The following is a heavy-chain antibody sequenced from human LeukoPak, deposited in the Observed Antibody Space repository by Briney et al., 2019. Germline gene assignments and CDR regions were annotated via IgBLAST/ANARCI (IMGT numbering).Heavy chain of an antibody. CDR1: GYTFTAYY. Sequence: ASVKVSCKTSGYTFTAYYIHWLRQAPGQGLEWMGWMNPNSGGTKYAQTSQGRVTLTRDTSISTAYLELSSLTSDDTAVYFCARQGSNSSGWYPVDDWGQGTLVTVSS. J-gene: IGHJ4*02. CDR2: MNPNSGGT. D-gene: IGHD6-19*01. V-gene: IGHV1-2*02. CDR3: ARQGSNSSGWYPVDD.